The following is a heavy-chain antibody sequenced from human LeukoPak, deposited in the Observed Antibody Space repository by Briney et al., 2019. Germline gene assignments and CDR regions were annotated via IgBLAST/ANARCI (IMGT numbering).Heavy chain of an antibody. CDR3: AKVIGGSSFWYARGFDY. CDR1: GFTLRTYG. J-gene: IGHJ4*02. Sequence: PGGSLRPSCAASGFTLRTYGMHWVRQAPGKGLEWVAFIRNDESNKYYADSVKGRFTISRDNSKNTLYLQMNSLRPEDTAVYFCAKVIGGSSFWYARGFDYWGQGTLVTVSS. D-gene: IGHD2-15*01. CDR2: IRNDESNK. V-gene: IGHV3-30*02.